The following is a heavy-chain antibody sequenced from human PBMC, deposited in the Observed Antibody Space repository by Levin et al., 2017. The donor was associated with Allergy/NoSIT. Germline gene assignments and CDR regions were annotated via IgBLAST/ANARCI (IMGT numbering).Heavy chain of an antibody. D-gene: IGHD5-12*01. V-gene: IGHV4-31*03. Sequence: SETLSLTCTVSGGSINNGAYYWSRLRQYPGMGLDWIVYMHYSGSTYYNLSLKSRIVISVDTSKRQFSLKLISVTAADTAVYYCAGDSKGGYNFFEYWGQGTLVTVSS. CDR3: AGDSKGGYNFFEY. CDR2: MHYSGST. J-gene: IGHJ4*02. CDR1: GGSINNGAYY.